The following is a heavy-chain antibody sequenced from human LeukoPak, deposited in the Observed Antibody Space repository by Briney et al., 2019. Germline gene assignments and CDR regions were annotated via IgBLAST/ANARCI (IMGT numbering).Heavy chain of an antibody. J-gene: IGHJ4*02. D-gene: IGHD3-10*01. CDR3: ARVGTYGSGSYLSWLDY. CDR2: IYNCGST. CDR1: GGSNSIYY. V-gene: IGHV4-4*07. Sequence: SETLSLTCTVSGGSNSIYYWSWMRQPAEKGLEWIGRIYNCGSTNYNPSLKRRVTMSVDTSKNQFSLKLSSGTAADTAVYYWARVGTYGSGSYLSWLDYWGQGTLVTVSS.